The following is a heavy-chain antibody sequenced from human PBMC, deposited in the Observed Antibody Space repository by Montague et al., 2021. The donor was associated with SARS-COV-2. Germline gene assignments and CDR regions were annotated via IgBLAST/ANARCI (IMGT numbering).Heavy chain of an antibody. Sequence: SETLSLTCAVYGGSFSGYYWSWIRQPPGKGLEWIGEINHSGSTNYNPSLKSRVTISVDTSKNQFSLKLSSVTAADTAVYYCARVRYYCSGTSLRMDVWGQGTTVTVSS. CDR2: INHSGST. CDR3: ARVRYYCSGTSLRMDV. D-gene: IGHD3-10*01. J-gene: IGHJ6*02. CDR1: GGSFSGYY. V-gene: IGHV4-34*01.